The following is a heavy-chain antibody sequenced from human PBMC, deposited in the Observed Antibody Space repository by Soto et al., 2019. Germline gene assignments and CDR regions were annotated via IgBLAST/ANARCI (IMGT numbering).Heavy chain of an antibody. Sequence: QVRLVQSGAEVKKPGSSVKVSCKASGDTFSSYAISWVRQAPGQGLEWMGGIIPIFGTANYAQKFQGRVTITADESTSTAYMELSSLRSEDTAVYYCARDGYYYDSSGYYYYFDYWGQGTLVTVSS. D-gene: IGHD3-22*01. CDR2: IIPIFGTA. CDR3: ARDGYYYDSSGYYYYFDY. J-gene: IGHJ4*02. V-gene: IGHV1-69*12. CDR1: GDTFSSYA.